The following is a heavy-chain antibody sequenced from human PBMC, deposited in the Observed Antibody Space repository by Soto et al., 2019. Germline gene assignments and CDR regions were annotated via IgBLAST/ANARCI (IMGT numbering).Heavy chain of an antibody. V-gene: IGHV4-31*03. D-gene: IGHD4-17*01. Sequence: SETLSLTCTVSGCSISSGGYYWSWIRQHPGKGLEWIGYIYYSGSTYYNPSLKSRVTISVDTSKNQFSLKLSSVTAADTAVYYCASAPDDYGDYASMDVWGKGTTVTVSS. CDR2: IYYSGST. CDR1: GCSISSGGYY. J-gene: IGHJ6*03. CDR3: ASAPDDYGDYASMDV.